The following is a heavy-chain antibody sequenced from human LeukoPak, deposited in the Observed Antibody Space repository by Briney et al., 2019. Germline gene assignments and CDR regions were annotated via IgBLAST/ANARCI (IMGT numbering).Heavy chain of an antibody. CDR3: ARLASGSYGPLTPFDY. J-gene: IGHJ4*02. V-gene: IGHV4-59*08. CDR2: IYYSGST. CDR1: GGSISSYY. D-gene: IGHD1-26*01. Sequence: SETLSLTCTVSGGSISSYYWSWVRQPPGKGLEWIGDIYYSGSTNYNPSLKSRVTISVDTSKNQFSLRLSSVTAADTAVYYSARLASGSYGPLTPFDYWGQGTLVTVSS.